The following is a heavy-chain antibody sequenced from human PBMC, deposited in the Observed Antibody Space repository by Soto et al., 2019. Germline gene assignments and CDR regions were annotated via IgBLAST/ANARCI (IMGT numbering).Heavy chain of an antibody. CDR1: GFTFSDYY. Sequence: PGGSLRLSCAASGFTFSDYYMSWIRQAPGKGLEWVSYISSSGSTIYYADSVKGRFTISRDNAKNSLYLQMNSLRAEDTAVYYCARDRYCSSTSCHPTWGQGTLVTVSS. CDR2: ISSSGSTI. V-gene: IGHV3-11*01. D-gene: IGHD2-2*01. CDR3: ARDRYCSSTSCHPT. J-gene: IGHJ5*02.